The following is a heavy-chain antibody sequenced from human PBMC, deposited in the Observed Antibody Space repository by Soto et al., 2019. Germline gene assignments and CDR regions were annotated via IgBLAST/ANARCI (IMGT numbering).Heavy chain of an antibody. CDR2: IYYSGST. J-gene: IGHJ6*02. CDR1: GGSISSGGYY. V-gene: IGHV4-31*03. D-gene: IGHD6-6*01. CDR3: ARDSFEYSSSSGYYYGMDV. Sequence: LSLTCTVSGGSISSGGYYWSWIRQHPGKGLEWIGYIYYSGSTYYNPSLKSRVTISVDTSKNQFSPKLSSVTAADTAVYYCARDSFEYSSSSGYYYGMDVWGQGTTVTVSS.